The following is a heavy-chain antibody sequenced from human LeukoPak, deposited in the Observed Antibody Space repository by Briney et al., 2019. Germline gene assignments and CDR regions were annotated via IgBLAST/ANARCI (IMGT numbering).Heavy chain of an antibody. D-gene: IGHD1-26*01. V-gene: IGHV1-46*01. CDR1: GYTFTNYY. CDR2: INPSGDNT. Sequence: ASVKVSCKASGYTFTNYYMHWVRRAPGHGLEWMGIINPSGDNTSYAQKFQGRVTMTRDTSTSTVYMDLSSLRSEDTAVYYCARSGSYRGYFDYWGQGTLVTVSS. J-gene: IGHJ4*02. CDR3: ARSGSYRGYFDY.